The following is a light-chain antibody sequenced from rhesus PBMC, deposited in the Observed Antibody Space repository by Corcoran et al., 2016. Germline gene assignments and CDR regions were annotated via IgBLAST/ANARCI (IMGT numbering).Light chain of an antibody. J-gene: IGKJ1*01. CDR3: QHGYGTPWT. CDR1: ENVNNY. CDR2: KAS. V-gene: IGKV1-74*01. Sequence: DIQMTQSPSSLSASVGDRVTITCRASENVNNYLNWYQQKQGKSPKLLTYKASTLQSGVPSRFRGSGSGTDYTFTISNLQPEDVATYYCQHGYGTPWTFGQGTKVEIK.